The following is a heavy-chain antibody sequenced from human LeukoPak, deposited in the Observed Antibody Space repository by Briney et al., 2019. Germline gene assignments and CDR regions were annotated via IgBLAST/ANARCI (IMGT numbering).Heavy chain of an antibody. V-gene: IGHV3-7*03. CDR2: RKQDGSEK. D-gene: IGHD2-15*01. Sequence: PGGSLRLSXAASGFTFSSYSMSWVCQAPGKGLEWVANRKQDGSEKYYVDSVKGRFTISRDNAKNSLYLQMNSLRAEDTAVYYCAKCPVRTYCSGGSCQTYYFDYWGQGTLVTVSS. J-gene: IGHJ4*02. CDR1: GFTFSSYS. CDR3: AKCPVRTYCSGGSCQTYYFDY.